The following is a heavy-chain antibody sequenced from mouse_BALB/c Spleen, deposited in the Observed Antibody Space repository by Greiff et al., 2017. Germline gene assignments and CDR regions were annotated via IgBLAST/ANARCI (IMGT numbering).Heavy chain of an antibody. CDR3: ARDKRTKITAFAY. J-gene: IGHJ3*01. CDR2: ISDGGSYT. CDR1: GFTFSDYY. V-gene: IGHV5-4*02. D-gene: IGHD2-4*01. Sequence: EVKLVESGGGLVKPGGSLKLSCAASGFTFSDYYMYWVRQTPEKRLEWVATISDGGSYTYYPDSVKGRFTISRDNAKNNLYLQMSSLKSEDTAMYYCARDKRTKITAFAYWGQGTLVTVSA.